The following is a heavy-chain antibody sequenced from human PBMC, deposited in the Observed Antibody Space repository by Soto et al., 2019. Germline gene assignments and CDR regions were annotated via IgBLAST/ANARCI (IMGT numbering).Heavy chain of an antibody. CDR2: IYSGGST. J-gene: IGHJ5*02. CDR3: ARGGSGWYARWFDP. V-gene: IGHV3-53*01. CDR1: GFAVSGNY. D-gene: IGHD6-19*01. Sequence: GSLRLSCAAPGFAVSGNYIGWGRQALGKGLEWVSVIYSGGSTYYADSVKGRFTISRDNSKNTLYLQMNSLRAEDTAVYYCARGGSGWYARWFDPWGQGTLVTVSS.